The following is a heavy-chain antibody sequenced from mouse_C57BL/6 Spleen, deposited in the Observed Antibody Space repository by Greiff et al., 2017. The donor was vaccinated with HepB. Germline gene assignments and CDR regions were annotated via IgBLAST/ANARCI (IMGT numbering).Heavy chain of an antibody. V-gene: IGHV1-59*01. J-gene: IGHJ2*01. CDR1: GYTFTSYW. Sequence: QVQLQQPGAELVRPGTSVKLSCKASGYTFTSYWMHWVKQRSGQGLEWIGVIDPSDSYTNYNQKFKGKATLTVDTSSSTAYMQLSSLTSEDSAVYYCARGVYFDYWGQGTTLTVSS. CDR2: IDPSDSYT. CDR3: ARGVYFDY.